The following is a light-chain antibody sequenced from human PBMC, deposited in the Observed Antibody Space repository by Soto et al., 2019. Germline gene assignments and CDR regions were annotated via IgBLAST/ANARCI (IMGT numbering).Light chain of an antibody. Sequence: GDRVTITCRASQSIDNWLAWYQQKPGKAPKLLIYDASSLESGVPSRFSGSGSGTEFTLTISSLQPDDFATYYCQQYNSWWTFGQGTKVDIK. CDR2: DAS. CDR1: QSIDNW. J-gene: IGKJ1*01. CDR3: QQYNSWWT. V-gene: IGKV1-5*01.